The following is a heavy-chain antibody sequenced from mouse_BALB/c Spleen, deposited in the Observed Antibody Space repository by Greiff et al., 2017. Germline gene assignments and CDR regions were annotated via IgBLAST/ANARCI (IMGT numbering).Heavy chain of an antibody. CDR2: ISNGGGST. CDR3: ARGGPTGYYFDY. CDR1: GFTFSSYT. Sequence: EVKLMESGGGLVQPGGSLKLSCAASGFTFSSYTMSWVRQTPEKRLEWVAYISNGGGSTYYPDTVKGRFTISRDNAKNTLYLQMSSLKSEDTAMYYCARGGPTGYYFDYWGQGTTLTVSS. D-gene: IGHD4-1*02. J-gene: IGHJ2*01. V-gene: IGHV5-12-2*01.